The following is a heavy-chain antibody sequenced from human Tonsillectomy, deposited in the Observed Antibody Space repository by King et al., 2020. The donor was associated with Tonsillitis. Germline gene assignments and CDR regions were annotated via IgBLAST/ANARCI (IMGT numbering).Heavy chain of an antibody. D-gene: IGHD3-3*01. CDR3: ARETGDYDFWSGYNWFDP. CDR2: IYYSGST. CDR1: GGSISSGGYY. J-gene: IGHJ5*02. Sequence: PLQESGPGLVKPSQTLSLTCTVSGGSISSGGYYWSWIRQHPGKGLEWIGYIYYSGSTYYNPSLKSRVTISVDTSKNQFSLKLSSVTAADTAVYYCARETGDYDFWSGYNWFDPWGQGTLVTVSS. V-gene: IGHV4-31*03.